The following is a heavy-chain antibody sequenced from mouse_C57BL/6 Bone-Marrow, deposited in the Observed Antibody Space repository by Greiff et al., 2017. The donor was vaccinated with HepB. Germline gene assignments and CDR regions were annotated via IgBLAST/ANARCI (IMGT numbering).Heavy chain of an antibody. V-gene: IGHV1-52*01. J-gene: IGHJ3*01. CDR2: IDPSDRET. CDR3: ARGGGGLLRFAY. D-gene: IGHD2-3*01. Sequence: QVQLQQPGAELVRPGSSVKLSCKASGYTFTSYWMHWVKQRPIQGLEWIGNIDPSDRETHYNQKFKDKATLTVDKSSSTAYMQLSSLTSEYSAVYYCARGGGGLLRFAYWGQGTLVTVSA. CDR1: GYTFTSYW.